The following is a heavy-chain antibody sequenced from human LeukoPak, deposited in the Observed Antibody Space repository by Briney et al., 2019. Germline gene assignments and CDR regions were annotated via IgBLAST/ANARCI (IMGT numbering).Heavy chain of an antibody. CDR1: GGSVSSGSYY. V-gene: IGHV4-61*01. D-gene: IGHD5-12*01. CDR3: VRDLVATIDHYYYGMDV. J-gene: IGHJ6*02. Sequence: PSETLSLTCIVSGGSVSSGSYYWSWIRQPPGKGLEWIGYIYNSVRTNYNPSLKSRVTISVDTSKHQLSLKLSSVTAADTAVYFCVRDLVATIDHYYYGMDVWGQGTTVTVSS. CDR2: IYNSVRT.